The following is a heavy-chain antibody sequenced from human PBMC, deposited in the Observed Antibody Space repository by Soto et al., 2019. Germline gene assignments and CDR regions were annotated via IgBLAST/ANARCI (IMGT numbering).Heavy chain of an antibody. J-gene: IGHJ3*02. CDR1: GGSVRSYY. CDR2: IFYGGGS. CDR3: ARRACGGDCGAFDI. V-gene: IGHV4-59*02. Sequence: SETLSLTCTVSGGSVRSYYWSWIRQPPGKGLEWIGYIFYGGGSGYNTSLKSRATVSVDTSKNQVSLKLTSVTAADTAVYYCARRACGGDCGAFDIWGQGTMVTVSS. D-gene: IGHD2-21*02.